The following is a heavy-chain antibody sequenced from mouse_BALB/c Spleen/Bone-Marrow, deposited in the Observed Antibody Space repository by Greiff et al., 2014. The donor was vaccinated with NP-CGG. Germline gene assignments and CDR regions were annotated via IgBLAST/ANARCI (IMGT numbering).Heavy chain of an antibody. CDR3: ARSGDSSGYGFAY. CDR2: IYPGDGST. CDR1: GYTFTSYD. J-gene: IGHJ3*01. V-gene: IGHV1S56*01. Sequence: VQLQQSGPELVKPGALVKISCMASGYTFTSYDINWVKQRPGQGLEWIGWIYPGDGSTKYNEKFKGKATLTADKSSSTAYMQLSSLTSESSAVYFCARSGDSSGYGFAYWGQGTLVTVSA. D-gene: IGHD3-2*01.